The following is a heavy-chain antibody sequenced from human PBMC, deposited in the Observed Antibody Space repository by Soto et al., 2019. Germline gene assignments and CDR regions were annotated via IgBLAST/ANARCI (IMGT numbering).Heavy chain of an antibody. CDR3: ARVQVDTAMVTGAYYYYYYGMDV. D-gene: IGHD5-18*01. CDR2: IYYSGST. Sequence: SETLSLTCTVSGGSISSYYWSWIRQPPGKGLEWIGYIYYSGSTNYNPSLKSRVTISVDTSKNQFSLKLSSVTAADTAVYYCARVQVDTAMVTGAYYYYYYGMDVWGQGTTVTSP. V-gene: IGHV4-59*01. CDR1: GGSISSYY. J-gene: IGHJ6*02.